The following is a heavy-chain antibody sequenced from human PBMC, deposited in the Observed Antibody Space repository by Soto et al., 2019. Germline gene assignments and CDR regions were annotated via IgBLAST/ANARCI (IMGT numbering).Heavy chain of an antibody. CDR2: IHYSGRT. CDR3: TREHGSSAEYFHH. V-gene: IGHV4-59*01. J-gene: IGHJ1*01. D-gene: IGHD2-2*01. CDR1: GDSISSYY. Sequence: SETLSLTCTFSGDSISSYYWTWIRQPPGKGLEWIGYIHYSGRTNYNPSLKSRVTISVDTSKNQFSLKLSSVTAADAAVYYCTREHGSSAEYFHHWGQGTLVTVSS.